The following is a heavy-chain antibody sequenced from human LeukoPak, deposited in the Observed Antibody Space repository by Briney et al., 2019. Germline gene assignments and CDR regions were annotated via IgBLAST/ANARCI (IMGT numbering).Heavy chain of an antibody. V-gene: IGHV4-61*05. CDR2: IYYSGST. CDR1: GGSISSSSYY. Sequence: PSETLSLTCTVSGGSISSSSYYWGWIRQPPGKGLEWIGYIYYSGSTNYNPSLKSRVTISVDTSKNQFSLKLSSVTAADTAVYYCARVAYGEPNWFDPWGQGTLVTVSS. J-gene: IGHJ5*02. CDR3: ARVAYGEPNWFDP. D-gene: IGHD4-17*01.